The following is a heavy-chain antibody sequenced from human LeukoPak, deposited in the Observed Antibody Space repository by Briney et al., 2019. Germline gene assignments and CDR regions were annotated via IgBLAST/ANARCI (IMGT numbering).Heavy chain of an antibody. D-gene: IGHD6-13*01. J-gene: IGHJ4*02. V-gene: IGHV4-39*01. CDR1: GGSISGSSYY. CDR2: IYYSGST. Sequence: PSETLSLTCTVSGGSISGSSYYWGWIRQPPGKGLEWIGSIYYSGSTYYNPSLKSRVTISVDTSKNQFSLKLSSVTAADTAVYYCARRVGIAAAGTEDYWGQGTLVTVSS. CDR3: ARRVGIAAAGTEDY.